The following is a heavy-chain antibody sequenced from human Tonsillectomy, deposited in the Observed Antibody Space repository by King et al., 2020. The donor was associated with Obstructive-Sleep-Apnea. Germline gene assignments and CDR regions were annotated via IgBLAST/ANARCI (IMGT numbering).Heavy chain of an antibody. CDR2: IYYSGNT. V-gene: IGHV4-59*01. J-gene: IGHJ4*02. CDR3: AREGDYGATDY. CDR1: GGSISSYY. D-gene: IGHD4-17*01. Sequence: VQLQESGPGLVKPSETLSLICTVSGGSISSYYWSWIRQSPGKGLEWIGHIYYSGNTNYNPSLKSRVAISVDTSNNQFSLSLASVSAADTAVYYCAREGDYGATDYWGQRTQVTVSS.